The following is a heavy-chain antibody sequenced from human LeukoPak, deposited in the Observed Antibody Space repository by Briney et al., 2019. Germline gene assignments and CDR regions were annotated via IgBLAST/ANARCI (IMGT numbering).Heavy chain of an antibody. D-gene: IGHD6-13*01. V-gene: IGHV3-21*01. CDR1: GFTFSSYS. J-gene: IGHJ4*02. CDR3: ARGAIDSSWYYFDY. CDR2: ISSSSSYI. Sequence: GGSLRLSCAASGFTFSSYSMNWVRQAPGKGLEWVSSISSSSSYIYYADSVKGRFTISRDNAKNSLYQQMNSLRAEDTAVYYCARGAIDSSWYYFDYWGQGTLVTVSS.